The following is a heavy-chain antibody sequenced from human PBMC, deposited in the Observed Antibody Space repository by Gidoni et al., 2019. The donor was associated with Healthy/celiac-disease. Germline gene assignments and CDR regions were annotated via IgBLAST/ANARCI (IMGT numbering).Heavy chain of an antibody. V-gene: IGHV4-34*01. CDR2: INHSGST. J-gene: IGHJ6*02. D-gene: IGHD2-21*02. CDR3: ARDHIVVVTAKYWNYYYYYGMDV. CDR1: GGSFSGYY. Sequence: QVQLQQWSAGLLRPSETLSLTSAVYGGSFSGYYWSWISRPPGKGLEWIGEINHSGSTNYNPSLKSRVTISVDTPKNQFSLKLSSVTAADTAVYYCARDHIVVVTAKYWNYYYYYGMDVWGQGTTVTVSS.